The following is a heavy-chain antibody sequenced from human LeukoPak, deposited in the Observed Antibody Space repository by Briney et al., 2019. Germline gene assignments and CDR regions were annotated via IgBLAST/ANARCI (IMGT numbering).Heavy chain of an antibody. Sequence: GASVTVSCKVSGYTLTVLSMHWVRQAQGKGQEWMGGFDPEDGETIYAQKFQGRDNITEDASNDRAYMDLRSVRWEDRAVYYCERGSSDVFEITGQGTMVTVSS. V-gene: IGHV1-24*01. J-gene: IGHJ3*02. CDR3: ERGSSDVFEI. CDR1: GYTLTVLS. CDR2: FDPEDGET.